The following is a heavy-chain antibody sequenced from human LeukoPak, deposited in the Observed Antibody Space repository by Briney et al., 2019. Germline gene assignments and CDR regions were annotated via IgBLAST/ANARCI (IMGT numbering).Heavy chain of an antibody. CDR1: GFTFSSYG. Sequence: GGSLRLSCAASGFTFSSYGMHWVRQAPGKGLEWVAVIWYDGSNKYYADSVKGRFTISKDNSKNTLYLQMNSLRAEDTAVNYCGSYGGSGGHIDYWGQGTLVTVSS. V-gene: IGHV3-33*01. D-gene: IGHD4-23*01. J-gene: IGHJ4*02. CDR2: IWYDGSNK. CDR3: GSYGGSGGHIDY.